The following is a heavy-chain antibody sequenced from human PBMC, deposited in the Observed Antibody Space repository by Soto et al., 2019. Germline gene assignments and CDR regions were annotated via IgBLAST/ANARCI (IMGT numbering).Heavy chain of an antibody. D-gene: IGHD6-13*01. V-gene: IGHV4-31*03. CDR1: GGSISSGGYY. J-gene: IGHJ4*02. CDR3: ARGYSASWHFFDY. CDR2: MYYSGSN. Sequence: QVQLQESGPGLGEPSQTLSLTCIVSGGSISSGGYYWSWIRQHLGKGLEWIGYMYYSGSNYYNPSLTSRVTISLDTSRNQFSLKLSSVTAADTAVYYCARGYSASWHFFDYWGRGTLVTVSS.